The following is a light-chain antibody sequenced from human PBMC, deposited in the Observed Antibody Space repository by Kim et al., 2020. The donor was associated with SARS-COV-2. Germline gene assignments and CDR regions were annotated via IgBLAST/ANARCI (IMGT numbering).Light chain of an antibody. J-gene: IGLJ3*02. CDR2: DVS. V-gene: IGLV2-14*03. CDR1: SSDIGAYNY. CDR3: SSYTNSNAWV. Sequence: QSVLTQPASVSGSPGQSITIYCTGTSSDIGAYNYVSWCQQHPGKAPKLMIFDVSKRPSGVSSRFSGSKSANTASLTISGLQAEDEADYYCSSYTNSNAWVFGGGTQLTVL.